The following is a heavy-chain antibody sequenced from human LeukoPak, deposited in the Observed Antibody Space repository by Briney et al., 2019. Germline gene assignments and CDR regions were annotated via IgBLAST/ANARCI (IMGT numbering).Heavy chain of an antibody. V-gene: IGHV3-21*01. D-gene: IGHD6-19*01. CDR3: ARDQGLLVVAGRFGY. Sequence: GGSLRLSCAASGFTFTNYAMNWVRQAPGRGLEWVSSISSSSAYIYYADSVKGRFTISRDNAKNSLYLQMNSLRAEDTAVYYCARDQGLLVVAGRFGYWGQGTLVTVSS. J-gene: IGHJ4*02. CDR2: ISSSSAYI. CDR1: GFTFTNYA.